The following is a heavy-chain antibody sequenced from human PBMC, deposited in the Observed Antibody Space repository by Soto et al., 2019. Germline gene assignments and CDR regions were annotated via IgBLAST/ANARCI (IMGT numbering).Heavy chain of an antibody. V-gene: IGHV3-30*18. CDR1: GFTFSSYG. D-gene: IGHD6-6*01. Sequence: QVQLVESGGGVVQPGRSLRLSCAASGFTFSSYGMHWVRQAPGKGLEWVAVISYDGSNKYYADSVKGRFTISRDNSKNTLYLQMNSLRAEDTAVYYCAKESSSSSWCWVCSRGDVLDYWGQGTLVTVSS. J-gene: IGHJ4*02. CDR2: ISYDGSNK. CDR3: AKESSSSSWCWVCSRGDVLDY.